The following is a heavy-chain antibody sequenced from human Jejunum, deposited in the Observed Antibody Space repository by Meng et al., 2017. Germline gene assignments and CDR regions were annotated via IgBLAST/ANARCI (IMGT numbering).Heavy chain of an antibody. CDR2: VYHSGST. J-gene: IGHJ2*01. CDR3: ARADYVRYFDL. D-gene: IGHD3-10*02. V-gene: IGHV4-4*02. CDR1: GGSIESNNW. Sequence: QWRLQGSGPGLVKPSGTLSLTCAVSGGSIESNNWWTWIRQPPGQGLEWIGEVYHSGSTHYNPSLQSRVTISIDNSKNRFSLSLNSVTAADTAIYYCARADYVRYFDLWGRGTLVTVSS.